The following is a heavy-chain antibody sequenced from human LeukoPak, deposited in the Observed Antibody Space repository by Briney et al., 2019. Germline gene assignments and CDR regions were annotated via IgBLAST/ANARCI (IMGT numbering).Heavy chain of an antibody. Sequence: NPLETLSLTCTVSGGSISRSSYYWDWIRQPPGKGLEWIGSIYYSGITYYNPSLKSRITISVDTSKNQFSLKLTSVTAADTAVYYCARERSGSYSPFDYWGQGTLVTVSS. D-gene: IGHD1-26*01. CDR3: ARERSGSYSPFDY. V-gene: IGHV4-39*07. CDR1: GGSISRSSYY. CDR2: IYYSGIT. J-gene: IGHJ4*02.